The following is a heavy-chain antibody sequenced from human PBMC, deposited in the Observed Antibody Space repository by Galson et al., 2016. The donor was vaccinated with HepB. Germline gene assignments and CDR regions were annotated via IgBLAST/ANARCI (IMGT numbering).Heavy chain of an antibody. CDR3: AAGYNWDY. CDR2: TYYSGGT. D-gene: IGHD5-24*01. CDR1: GGSISGYY. J-gene: IGHJ4*02. Sequence: SETLSLTCTASGGSISGYYCSWIRQPPGKGLEWIGYTYYSGGTNYNPSLKSRVTISTDTSKNQVSLMLTSVNAADTAVYFCAAGYNWDYWGEGILVTVSS. V-gene: IGHV4-59*03.